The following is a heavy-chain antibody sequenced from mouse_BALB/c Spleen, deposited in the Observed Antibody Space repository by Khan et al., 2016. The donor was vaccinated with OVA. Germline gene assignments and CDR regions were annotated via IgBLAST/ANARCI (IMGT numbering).Heavy chain of an antibody. J-gene: IGHJ3*01. CDR2: ISSGGDYT. CDR3: ASHLTGSFAY. Sequence: EVELVESGGDLVKPGGSLKFSCAASGFTFSSYSMSWVRQTPDKRLEWVATISSGGDYTYYSDNVKGRFTISRANAKNTLYLQMSSLKSEDTAMYYCASHLTGSFAYWGQGTLVTVSA. CDR1: GFTFSSYS. V-gene: IGHV5-6*01. D-gene: IGHD4-1*01.